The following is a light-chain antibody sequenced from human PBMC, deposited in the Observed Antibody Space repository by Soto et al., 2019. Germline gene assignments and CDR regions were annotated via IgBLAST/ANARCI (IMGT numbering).Light chain of an antibody. J-gene: IGKJ3*01. V-gene: IGKV1-6*01. Sequence: AIQMTQSPSSLSASVGDRVTITCRASQGIRNDLDWFQQKPGKAPKLLIYAASNLQSGVPARFSGSGSGTDFTLTISSLQPEDFATYYYLQKYFCPFTFGPGTKVDIK. CDR2: AAS. CDR1: QGIRND. CDR3: LQKYFCPFT.